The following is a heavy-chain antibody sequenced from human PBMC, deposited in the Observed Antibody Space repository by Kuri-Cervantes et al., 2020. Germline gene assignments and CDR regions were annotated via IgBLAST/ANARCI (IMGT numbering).Heavy chain of an antibody. CDR1: GYSFTSYW. Sequence: GGSLRLSCKGSGYSFTSYWIGWVRQMPGKGLEWMGIIYPGDSDTRYSPSFQGQVTISADKSISTAYLQWSSLKASDTAMYYCARLLHKLTRAFDIWGQGTMVTVSS. V-gene: IGHV5-51*01. D-gene: IGHD1-14*01. CDR2: IYPGDSDT. J-gene: IGHJ3*02. CDR3: ARLLHKLTRAFDI.